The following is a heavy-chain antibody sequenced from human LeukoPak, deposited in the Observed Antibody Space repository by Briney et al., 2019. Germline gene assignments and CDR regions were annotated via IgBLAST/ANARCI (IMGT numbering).Heavy chain of an antibody. J-gene: IGHJ4*02. V-gene: IGHV4-31*03. CDR2: IYYSGST. CDR1: GGSISSGGYY. Sequence: TLSLTCTVSGGSISSGGYYWSWIRQHPGKGLEWIGYIYYSGSTYYNPSLKSRVAISVDTSKNQFSLKLSSVTAADTAVYYCARQSSFTYYFDSWGQGTLVTVSS. CDR3: ARQSSFTYYFDS.